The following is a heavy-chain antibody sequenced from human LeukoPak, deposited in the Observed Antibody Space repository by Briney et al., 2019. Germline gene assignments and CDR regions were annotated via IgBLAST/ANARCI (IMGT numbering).Heavy chain of an antibody. V-gene: IGHV3-48*01. CDR3: ARGGEMATIKGFDY. CDR2: ISSSSSTI. Sequence: GGSLRLSCAASGFTFSTYSMNWVRQAPGKGLEWVSYISSSSSTIYYADSVKGRFTISRDNAKNSLYLQMNSLRAEDTAVYYCARGGEMATIKGFDYWGQGTLVTVSS. J-gene: IGHJ4*02. D-gene: IGHD5-24*01. CDR1: GFTFSTYS.